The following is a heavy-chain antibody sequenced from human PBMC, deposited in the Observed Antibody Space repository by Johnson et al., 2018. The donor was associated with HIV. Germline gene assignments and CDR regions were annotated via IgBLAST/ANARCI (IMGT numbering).Heavy chain of an antibody. J-gene: IGHJ3*02. CDR2: ISHDVNNK. CDR3: AREIQYFTAFDI. D-gene: IGHD3-9*01. V-gene: IGHV3-30-3*01. Sequence: QVQLVESGGGVVQPGRSLRLSCAASGFTFNSYILHWVRQAPGKGLEWVAAISHDVNNKFSADSVKGRFTLSRDNSKNTLYLQMDSLRPEDTAVYYCAREIQYFTAFDIWGQGTMVTVS. CDR1: GFTFNSYI.